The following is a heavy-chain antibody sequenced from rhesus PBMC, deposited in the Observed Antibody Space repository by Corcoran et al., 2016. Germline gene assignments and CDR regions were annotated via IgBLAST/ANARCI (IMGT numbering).Heavy chain of an antibody. V-gene: IGHV5-20*02. J-gene: IGHJ4*01. CDR3: AKGGIYYFDY. CDR1: GYTFASYW. CDR2: IDPSDSDT. Sequence: EVQLVQSGAEVKRPGESLKISCKTYGYTFASYWITWFRRMPVKGLAWMGAIDPSDSDTRYSPSFQGQVTISADRSITTAYLQWSSLKASDTATYYCAKGGIYYFDYWGQGVLVTVSS.